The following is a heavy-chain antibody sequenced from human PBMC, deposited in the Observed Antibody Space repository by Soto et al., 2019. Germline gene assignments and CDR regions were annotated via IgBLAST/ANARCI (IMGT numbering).Heavy chain of an antibody. CDR3: ARLLLDSGYDFRGAYFDY. Sequence: GESLKISCKGSGYSFTSYWIGWVRQMPGKGLEWMGIIYPGDSDTRYSPSFQGQVTISADKSISTAYLQWSSLKASDTAMYYCARLLLDSGYDFRGAYFDYWGQGTLVTVSS. J-gene: IGHJ4*02. D-gene: IGHD5-12*01. V-gene: IGHV5-51*01. CDR2: IYPGDSDT. CDR1: GYSFTSYW.